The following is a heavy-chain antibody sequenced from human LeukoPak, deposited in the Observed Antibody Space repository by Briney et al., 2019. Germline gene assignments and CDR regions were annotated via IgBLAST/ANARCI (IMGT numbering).Heavy chain of an antibody. J-gene: IGHJ4*02. CDR3: ARDPGRGSCFDY. V-gene: IGHV3-7*01. Sequence: GGSLRLSCAASGFTFSSYWMNWVHQAPEKGLEWVANIKQDGSEMYYVDSVKGRFTISRDNAKNSLYLQMNNLRVGDTAVYYCARDPGRGSCFDYWGQGTLVTVSS. D-gene: IGHD2-15*01. CDR2: IKQDGSEM. CDR1: GFTFSSYW.